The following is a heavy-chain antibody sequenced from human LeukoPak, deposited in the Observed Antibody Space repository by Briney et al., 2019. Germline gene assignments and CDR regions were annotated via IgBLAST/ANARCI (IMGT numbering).Heavy chain of an antibody. CDR2: ISSSGSTI. J-gene: IGHJ5*02. V-gene: IGHV3-11*01. D-gene: IGHD2-15*01. CDR1: GFTFSDYY. Sequence: GGSLRLSCAASGFTFSDYYMSWIRQAPGKGLEWVSYISSSGSTIYYADSVKGRFTISRDNSKNTLYLQMNSLRAEDTAVYYCAKRVGGLPDWFDPWGQGTLVTVSS. CDR3: AKRVGGLPDWFDP.